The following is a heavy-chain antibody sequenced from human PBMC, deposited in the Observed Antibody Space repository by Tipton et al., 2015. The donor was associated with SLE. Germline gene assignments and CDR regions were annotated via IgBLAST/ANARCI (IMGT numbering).Heavy chain of an antibody. CDR1: GGSISSYY. D-gene: IGHD5-24*01. CDR2: INHSGST. J-gene: IGHJ4*02. V-gene: IGHV4-34*01. CDR3: ARLEGGDY. Sequence: TLSLTCTVSGGSISSYYWSWIRQPPGKGLEWIGEINHSGSTNYNPSLKSRVTISVDTSKNQFSLKLSSVTAADTAVYYCARLEGGDYWGQGTLVTVSS.